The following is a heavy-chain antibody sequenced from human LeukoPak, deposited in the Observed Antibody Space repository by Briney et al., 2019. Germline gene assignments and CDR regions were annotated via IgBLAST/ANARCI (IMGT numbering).Heavy chain of an antibody. CDR2: IIPIFGTA. CDR1: GGTFSSYA. CDR3: ARTRTYGVVILYYYYMDV. J-gene: IGHJ6*03. D-gene: IGHD3-3*01. V-gene: IGHV1-69*01. Sequence: SVKVSCKASGGTFSSYAISWVRQAPGQGLEWMGGIIPIFGTANYAQKFQGRVTITADESTSTAYMELSSLRSEDTAVYYCARTRTYGVVILYYYYMDVWGKGTTVTVSS.